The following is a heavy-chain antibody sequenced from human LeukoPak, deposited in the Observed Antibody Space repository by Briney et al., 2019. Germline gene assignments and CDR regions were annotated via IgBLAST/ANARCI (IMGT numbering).Heavy chain of an antibody. J-gene: IGHJ6*03. D-gene: IGHD3-10*01. Sequence: GGSLRLSCAASGFTFSSYAMSWVRQAPGKGLEWVSGISGSGGSTNYEDSVKGRFTISRDNSKSTLYLQMNGLRAEDTAVYYWARDYAPGSYGSYYYYYMDVWAKGTTVTVSS. V-gene: IGHV3-23*01. CDR2: ISGSGGST. CDR1: GFTFSSYA. CDR3: ARDYAPGSYGSYYYYYMDV.